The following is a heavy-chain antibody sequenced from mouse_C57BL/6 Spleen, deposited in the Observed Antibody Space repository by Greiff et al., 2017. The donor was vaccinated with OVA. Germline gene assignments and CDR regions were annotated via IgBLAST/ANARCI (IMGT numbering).Heavy chain of an antibody. CDR1: GYSFTGYY. D-gene: IGHD1-1*01. J-gene: IGHJ2*01. CDR2: INPSTGGT. V-gene: IGHV1-42*01. CDR3: ARSYYKDY. Sequence: EVQLQQSGPELVKPGASVKISCKASGYSFTGYYMNWVKQSPEKSLEWIGEINPSTGGTTYNQKFKAKATLTVDKSSSTAYMQLKSLTSEDSAVYYCARSYYKDYWGQGTTLTVSS.